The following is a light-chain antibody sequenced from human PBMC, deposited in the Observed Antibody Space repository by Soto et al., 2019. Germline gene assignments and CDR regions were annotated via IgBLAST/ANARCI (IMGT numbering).Light chain of an antibody. CDR1: KLGDKY. Sequence: SYELTQPPSVSVSPGQTASITCSGDKLGDKYACWYQQKPGQSPVLVIYKDSERPSGIPDRFSGSSSGTTVILTISGAQVEDEADYYCYSAADNHLVFGGGTQLTVL. CDR2: KDS. CDR3: YSAADNHLV. V-gene: IGLV3-27*01. J-gene: IGLJ3*02.